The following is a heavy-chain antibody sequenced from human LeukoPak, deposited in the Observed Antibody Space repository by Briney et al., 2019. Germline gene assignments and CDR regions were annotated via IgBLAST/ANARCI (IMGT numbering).Heavy chain of an antibody. V-gene: IGHV3-30*18. Sequence: GRSLRLSCAASGFTFSSYGMHWVRQAPGKGLEWVAVISYDGSNKYYADSVKGRFTISRDNSKSTLYLQMNSLRAEDTAVYYCAKVISGTGDYWGQGTLVTVSS. CDR1: GFTFSSYG. CDR2: ISYDGSNK. CDR3: AKVISGTGDY. J-gene: IGHJ4*02. D-gene: IGHD3-10*01.